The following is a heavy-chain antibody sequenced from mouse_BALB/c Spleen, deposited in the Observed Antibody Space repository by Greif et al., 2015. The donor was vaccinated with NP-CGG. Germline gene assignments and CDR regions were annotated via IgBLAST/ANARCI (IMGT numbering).Heavy chain of an antibody. CDR3: ARGTTVVGRAY. CDR1: GYTFTSYW. D-gene: IGHD1-1*01. Sequence: QVQLQQSGAELAKPGASVKMSCKASGYTFTSYWMHWVKQRPGQGLEWIGYINPSTGYTEYNQKFKDKATLTADKSSSTAYMQLSSLTSEDSAVYYCARGTTVVGRAYWGQGTLVTVSA. J-gene: IGHJ3*01. V-gene: IGHV1-7*01. CDR2: INPSTGYT.